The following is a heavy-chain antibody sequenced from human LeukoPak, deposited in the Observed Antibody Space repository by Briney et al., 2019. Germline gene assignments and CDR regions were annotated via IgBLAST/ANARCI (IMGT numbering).Heavy chain of an antibody. V-gene: IGHV1-8*01. CDR3: ARGSQGGNYYDSII. CDR1: GYTITSYD. D-gene: IGHD3-22*01. Sequence: ASVKVSCKASGYTITSYDINWVRQATGQGLELMGWMNPNSGNTGYAQKFQGRVTMTRNTSISTDSMELTRLRSEDTAVYYCARGSQGGNYYDSIIWGQGTLVTVSS. CDR2: MNPNSGNT. J-gene: IGHJ4*02.